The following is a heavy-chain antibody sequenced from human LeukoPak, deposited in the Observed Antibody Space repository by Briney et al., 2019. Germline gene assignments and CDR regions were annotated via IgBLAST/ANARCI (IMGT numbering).Heavy chain of an antibody. CDR1: GITLSNYG. CDR3: AKRGIVIRAVIIIGFHKEAYYFDY. D-gene: IGHD3-10*01. V-gene: IGHV3-23*01. J-gene: IGHJ4*02. CDR2: ISERGGST. Sequence: PGGSLRLSCVVSGITLSNYGMSWVRQAPGKGLEWVSGISERGGSTNYADSVKGRFIISRDTSKNTAYLQMNSLRVEDTAVYFCAKRGIVIRAVIIIGFHKEAYYFDYWGQGILITVSS.